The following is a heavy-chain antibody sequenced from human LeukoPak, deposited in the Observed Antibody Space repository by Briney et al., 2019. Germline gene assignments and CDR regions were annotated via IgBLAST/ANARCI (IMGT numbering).Heavy chain of an antibody. V-gene: IGHV3-74*01. Sequence: PGGSLRLSCAASGFTFSSYWMHWVRQAPGKGLVWVSRISSDGSSTTYADSVKGRFTISRDNAKNTLYLQMNSLRAEDTAVYYCGRGSSYYNGSGSYYSDPSDYGGKGTLVTVSS. CDR1: GFTFSSYW. J-gene: IGHJ4*02. CDR3: GRGSSYYNGSGSYYSDPSDY. D-gene: IGHD3-10*01. CDR2: ISSDGSST.